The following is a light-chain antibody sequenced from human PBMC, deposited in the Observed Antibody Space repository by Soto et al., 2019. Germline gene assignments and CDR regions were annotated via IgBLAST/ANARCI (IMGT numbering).Light chain of an antibody. CDR2: DAS. J-gene: IGKJ2*01. Sequence: EIVLTQSPATLSLSPGERATLSCRASQSVSSYLAWYQQKPGQAPRLLIYDASNRATGTPARFSGGGSATDFTLPIGSLEPEDFAVYYCQQRSNWPTFGQGTKLEIK. CDR1: QSVSSY. V-gene: IGKV3-11*01. CDR3: QQRSNWPT.